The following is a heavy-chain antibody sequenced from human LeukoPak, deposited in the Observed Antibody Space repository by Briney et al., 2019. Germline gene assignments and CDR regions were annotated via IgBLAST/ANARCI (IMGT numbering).Heavy chain of an antibody. V-gene: IGHV4-34*01. J-gene: IGHJ6*04. D-gene: IGHD5-18*01. CDR1: SGSLSNYY. CDR2: INHNGGT. Sequence: SETLSLTCAVYSGSLSNYYWSWIRQSPDKGLVWIGEINHNGGTNYNPSLKSRVTISVDTSKNQVSLKLGSVTAADTAVYYCVRSYNYGPLLWGKGTTVTVSS. CDR3: VRSYNYGPLL.